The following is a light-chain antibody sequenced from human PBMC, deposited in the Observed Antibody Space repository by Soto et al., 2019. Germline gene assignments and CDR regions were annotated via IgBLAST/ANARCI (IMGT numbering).Light chain of an antibody. CDR2: AAS. CDR1: QSISTF. Sequence: DIQMTQSPSSLSASVGDRVTITCRASQSISTFLNWYQQKPGKAPKLLIFAASNLQSGVPSRFSGSGSGTDFTLTISNLQPEDFATYYCQRSNMFGQGTKVDIK. CDR3: QRSNM. J-gene: IGKJ1*01. V-gene: IGKV1-39*01.